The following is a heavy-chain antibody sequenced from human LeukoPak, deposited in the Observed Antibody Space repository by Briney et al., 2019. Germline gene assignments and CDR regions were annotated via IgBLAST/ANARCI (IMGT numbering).Heavy chain of an antibody. J-gene: IGHJ6*04. D-gene: IGHD1-26*01. CDR1: GFTFSSYW. V-gene: IGHV3-74*01. CDR2: INSDGSST. CDR3: ARDSGRYGYYMDV. Sequence: GGSLRLSCAASGFTFSSYWMHWVRQAPGKGLVWVSRINSDGSSTSYADSVKGRFTISRDNAKNSVYLQMNSLRVEDTAVYYCARDSGRYGYYMDVWGKGTTVTVSS.